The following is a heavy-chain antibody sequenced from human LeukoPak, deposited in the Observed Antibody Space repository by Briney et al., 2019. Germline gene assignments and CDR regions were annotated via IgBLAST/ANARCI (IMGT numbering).Heavy chain of an antibody. D-gene: IGHD3-3*01. CDR3: ARVPAHYDFWSGYYFDY. CDR1: GYTFTGYY. J-gene: IGHJ4*02. CDR2: INPNSGGT. Sequence: ASVKVSCKASGYTFTGYYMHWVRQAPGQGLEWMGRINPNSGGTNYAQKLQGRVTMTTDTSTSTAYMELRSLRSDDTAVYYCARVPAHYDFWSGYYFDYWGQGTLVTVSS. V-gene: IGHV1-2*06.